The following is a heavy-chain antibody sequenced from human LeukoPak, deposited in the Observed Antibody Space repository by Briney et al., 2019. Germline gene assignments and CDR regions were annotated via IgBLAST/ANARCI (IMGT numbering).Heavy chain of an antibody. CDR3: AKGVRAVAGTSWPN. CDR2: ISGSGGST. J-gene: IGHJ4*02. Sequence: GGSLRLSCAASGFTFSSYAMSWVRQAPGKGLEWVSAISGSGGSTYFADSLKGRFTISRDNSKNTRYLQLNSLRAEDTAVYYCAKGVRAVAGTSWPNWGQGTLVTVSS. CDR1: GFTFSSYA. D-gene: IGHD6-19*01. V-gene: IGHV3-23*01.